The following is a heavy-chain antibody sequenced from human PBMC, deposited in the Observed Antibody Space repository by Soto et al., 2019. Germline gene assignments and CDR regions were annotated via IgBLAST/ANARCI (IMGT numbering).Heavy chain of an antibody. J-gene: IGHJ2*01. Sequence: EVQLVESGGGLVKPGGSLRLSCAASGFTFSRYSMNWVRQAPGKGLEWVSSISRSSSFLYYGDSVKGRFTISSYNAKNSLYLQMNSLSAEDTAADYCARDESWVGDTPYCYFELWGRGTLVTVSS. CDR1: GFTFSRYS. CDR3: ARDESWVGDTPYCYFEL. D-gene: IGHD4-17*01. V-gene: IGHV3-21*01. CDR2: ISRSSSFL.